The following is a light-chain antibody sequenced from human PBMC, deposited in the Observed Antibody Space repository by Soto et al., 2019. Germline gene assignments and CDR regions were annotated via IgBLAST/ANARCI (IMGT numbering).Light chain of an antibody. V-gene: IGLV1-40*01. CDR2: HNT. CDR3: QSYDSTLNGHVV. J-gene: IGLJ2*01. Sequence: QLVLTQPPSVSGAPGQRVTISCTGTSSTIGAGYDVHWYQQLPGTAPKLLIYHNTNRPSGVPDRFSASKSGTSASLAITGLQAEDEADYYCQSYDSTLNGHVVFGGGTKLTVL. CDR1: SSTIGAGYD.